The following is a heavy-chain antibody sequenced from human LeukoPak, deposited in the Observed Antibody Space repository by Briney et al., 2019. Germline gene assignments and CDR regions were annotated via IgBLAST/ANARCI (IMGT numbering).Heavy chain of an antibody. CDR1: GFTFSSYS. CDR3: ARGGSIAARPIDY. V-gene: IGHV3-64*01. CDR2: ISRNGGST. Sequence: PARSLTLSCAASGFTFSSYSMHWVRQAPRKGLEYVSAISRNGGSTYYANSVKGRFTISRDNSKNTLFLQMGSLRAEDMAVYYCARGGSIAARPIDYWGQGTLVTVSS. J-gene: IGHJ4*02. D-gene: IGHD6-6*01.